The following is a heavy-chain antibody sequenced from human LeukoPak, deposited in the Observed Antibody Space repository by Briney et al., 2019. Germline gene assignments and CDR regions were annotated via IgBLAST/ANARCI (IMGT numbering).Heavy chain of an antibody. CDR1: GFTFSSYS. J-gene: IGHJ5*02. D-gene: IGHD3-3*01. CDR2: ISSSSSYI. CDR3: ARGGYDFWSGYPTPNWFDP. V-gene: IGHV3-21*01. Sequence: SGGSLRLSCAGSGFTFSSYSMNWVRQAPGKGLEWVSSISSSSSYIYYADSVKGRFTISRDNAKNSLYLQMNSLRAEDTAVYYCARGGYDFWSGYPTPNWFDPWGQGTLVTVSS.